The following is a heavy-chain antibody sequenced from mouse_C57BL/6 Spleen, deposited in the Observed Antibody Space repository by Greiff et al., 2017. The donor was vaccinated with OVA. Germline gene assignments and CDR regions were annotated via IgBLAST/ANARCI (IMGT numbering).Heavy chain of an antibody. CDR3: ARSGVDARDY. CDR1: GYTFTSYW. Sequence: QVQLQQPGAELVRPGSSVKLSCKASGYTFTSYWMDWVKQRPGQGLEWIGNIYPSDSETHYNHKFKDKATLTVDKSSSTAYMQLSSLTSEDSAVYYCARSGVDARDYWGQGTSVTVSS. V-gene: IGHV1-61*01. CDR2: IYPSDSET. J-gene: IGHJ4*01. D-gene: IGHD3-2*02.